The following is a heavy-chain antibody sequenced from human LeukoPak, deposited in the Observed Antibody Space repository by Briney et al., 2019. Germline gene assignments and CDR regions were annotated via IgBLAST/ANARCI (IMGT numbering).Heavy chain of an antibody. V-gene: IGHV4-31*03. D-gene: IGHD3-22*01. CDR3: ARRVWDSSGYYDY. J-gene: IGHJ4*02. Sequence: SETLSLTCTVSGGSISSGGYYWSWIRQHPGKGLEWIGYIYYSGSTYYNPSLKSRVTISVDTSKNQFSPKLSSVTAADTAVYYCARRVWDSSGYYDYWGQGTLVTVSS. CDR2: IYYSGST. CDR1: GGSISSGGYY.